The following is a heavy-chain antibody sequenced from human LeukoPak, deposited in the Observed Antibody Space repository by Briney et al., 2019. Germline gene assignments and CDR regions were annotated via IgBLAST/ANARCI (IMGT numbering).Heavy chain of an antibody. V-gene: IGHV1-45*02. Sequence: SVKVSCKASGYTFTYRYLHWVRQPPGQALEWMGWITPFNGNTNYAQKFQDRVTITRDRSMSTAYMELSSLRSEDTAMYYCASSDFGKRGMDVWGQGTTVTVSS. CDR3: ASSDFGKRGMDV. CDR1: GYTFTYRY. CDR2: ITPFNGNT. J-gene: IGHJ6*02. D-gene: IGHD3-3*01.